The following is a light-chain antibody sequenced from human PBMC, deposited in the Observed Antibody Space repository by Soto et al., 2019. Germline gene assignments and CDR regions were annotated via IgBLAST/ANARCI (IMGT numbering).Light chain of an antibody. CDR2: GAS. V-gene: IGKV3-20*01. CDR3: QQYGSSPFP. CDR1: QSVSSSY. Sequence: EIVLTQSPGTLSLSPGERATLSCRASQSVSSSYLAWYQQKPGQAPRLLIYGASSWATGIPDRFSGSGSGTDFTLTISRLEPEDFAVYYCQQYGSSPFPFGPGTKVD. J-gene: IGKJ3*01.